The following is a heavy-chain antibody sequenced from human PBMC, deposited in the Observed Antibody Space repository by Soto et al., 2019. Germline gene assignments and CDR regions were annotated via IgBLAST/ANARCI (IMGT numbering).Heavy chain of an antibody. V-gene: IGHV3-23*01. J-gene: IGHJ4*02. CDR1: GFPFSNCA. CDR2: ISASGLTP. CDR3: AKEERTHYPTLDS. D-gene: IGHD3-10*01. Sequence: EVQLLESGGGLVQAGGSLRLSCTASGFPFSNCAMTWVRQAPGKGLEWVSGISASGLTPYYADSVKGRFTISRDNSKNALYLQMRSLRPEDTAIYYCAKEERTHYPTLDSWGQGTLVTVSS.